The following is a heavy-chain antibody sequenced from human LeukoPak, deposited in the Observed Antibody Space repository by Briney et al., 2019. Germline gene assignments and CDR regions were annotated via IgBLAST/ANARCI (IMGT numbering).Heavy chain of an antibody. CDR1: GFPFSSYA. Sequence: GGSLRLSCAASGFPFSSYAMTWVRQTPGKGLEWVSGNRGRGGPTDYADSVKGRFTISRDNSNNTFYLHMNSLRVEDTALYYCARVLDDAGYYAPARWGQGTLVTVSS. V-gene: IGHV3-23*01. J-gene: IGHJ4*02. D-gene: IGHD1-26*01. CDR3: ARVLDDAGYYAPAR. CDR2: NRGRGGPT.